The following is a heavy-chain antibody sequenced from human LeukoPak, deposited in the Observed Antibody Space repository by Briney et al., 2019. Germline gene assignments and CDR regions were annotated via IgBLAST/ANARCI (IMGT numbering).Heavy chain of an antibody. V-gene: IGHV3-49*04. CDR3: SREAIVAAHWFDP. CDR1: GFTLTSYA. CDR2: IRSKAYGGTT. Sequence: GGSLRLSCAASGFTLTSYAMSWVRQAPGKGLEWVGFIRSKAYGGTTEYAASVKGRFIISRDDSKSTAYLQMNSLKTDDTAVYYCSREAIVAAHWFDPWGQGTQVTVSS. J-gene: IGHJ5*02. D-gene: IGHD2-15*01.